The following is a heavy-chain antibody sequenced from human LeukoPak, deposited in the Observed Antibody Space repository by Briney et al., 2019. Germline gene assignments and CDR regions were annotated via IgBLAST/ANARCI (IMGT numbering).Heavy chain of an antibody. J-gene: IGHJ5*02. Sequence: SETLSLTCTVSGGSISSYYWSWIRQPPGKGLEWIGYIYYSGSTNYNPSLRSRVTISVDTSKNQFSLKLSSVTAADTAVYYCARSRSGYYPWGQGTLVTVSS. CDR3: ARSRSGYYP. D-gene: IGHD3-22*01. CDR2: IYYSGST. CDR1: GGSISSYY. V-gene: IGHV4-59*01.